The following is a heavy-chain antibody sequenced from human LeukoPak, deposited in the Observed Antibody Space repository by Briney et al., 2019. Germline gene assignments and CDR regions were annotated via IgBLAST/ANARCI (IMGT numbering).Heavy chain of an antibody. CDR3: ARGSFDAFDI. CDR1: GGSISSGGYS. D-gene: IGHD2-15*01. V-gene: IGHV4-30-2*01. J-gene: IGHJ3*02. Sequence: SETLSLTCIVSGGSISSGGYSWSWIRQPPGKGLEWIGYIYHSGSTYYNPSLKSRVTISVDRSKNQFSLKLSSVTAADTAVYYCARGSFDAFDIWGQGTMVTVSS. CDR2: IYHSGST.